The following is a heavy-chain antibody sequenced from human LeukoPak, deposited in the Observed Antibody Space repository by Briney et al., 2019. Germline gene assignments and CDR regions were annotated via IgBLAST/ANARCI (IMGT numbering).Heavy chain of an antibody. CDR3: ARAPNNYYYYYMDV. V-gene: IGHV4-4*07. J-gene: IGHJ6*03. CDR2: IYISGST. CDR1: GGSISSNY. Sequence: SETLSLTCTVSGGSISSNYWTWIRQPAGEGLEWIGRIYISGSTNYNPSLKSRVTMSIDTSKNQFSLKLSSVTAADTAVYYCARAPNNYYYYYMDVWGKGTTVTVSS.